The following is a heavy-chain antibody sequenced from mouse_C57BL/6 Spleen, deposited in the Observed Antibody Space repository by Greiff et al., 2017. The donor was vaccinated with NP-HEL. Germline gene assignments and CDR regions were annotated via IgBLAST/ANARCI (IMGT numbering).Heavy chain of an antibody. CDR1: GYSFTDYN. J-gene: IGHJ3*01. D-gene: IGHD2-4*01. V-gene: IGHV1-39*01. CDR2: INPNYGTT. Sequence: EVKLMESGPELVKPGASVKISCKASGYSFTDYNMNWVKQSNGKSLEWIGVINPNYGTTSYNQKFKGKATLTVDQSSSTAYMQLNSLTSEDSAVYYCARAGDYDAFFAYWGQGTLVTVSA. CDR3: ARAGDYDAFFAY.